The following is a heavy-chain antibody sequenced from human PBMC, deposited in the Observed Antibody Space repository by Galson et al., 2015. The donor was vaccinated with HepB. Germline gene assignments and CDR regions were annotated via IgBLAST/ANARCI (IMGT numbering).Heavy chain of an antibody. CDR2: IYYSGST. Sequence: SETLSLTCTVSGGSISSSSYYWGWFRQPPGKGLEWIGSIYYSGSTYYNPSLKSRVTISVDTSKNQFSLKLSSVTAADTAVYYCARHNMVGYYYGMDVWGQGTTVTVSS. CDR3: ARHNMVGYYYGMDV. J-gene: IGHJ6*02. V-gene: IGHV4-39*01. CDR1: GGSISSSSYY. D-gene: IGHD3-10*01.